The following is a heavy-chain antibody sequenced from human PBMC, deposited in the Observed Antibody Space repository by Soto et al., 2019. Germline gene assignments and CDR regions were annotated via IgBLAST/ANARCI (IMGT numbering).Heavy chain of an antibody. D-gene: IGHD3-16*01. CDR2: ISGSGGST. J-gene: IGHJ4*02. CDR1: EITLNIYW. V-gene: IGHV3-23*01. CDR3: AKRRGEGYFDY. Sequence: PGGSLRLSCTASEITLNIYWMHWVRQAPGKGLEWVSAISGSGGSTYYADSVKGRFTISRDNSKNTLYLQMNSLRAEDTAVYYCAKRRGEGYFDYWGQGTLVTVSS.